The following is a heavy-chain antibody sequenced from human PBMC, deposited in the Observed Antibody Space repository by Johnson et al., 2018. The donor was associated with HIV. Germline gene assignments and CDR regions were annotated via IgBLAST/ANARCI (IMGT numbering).Heavy chain of an antibody. CDR3: QGDSGSYHGNDAFDI. Sequence: QVQLVESGGGVVQPGRSLRLSCAASGFTFSSFGMHWVRQAPGKGLEWVAVIWYDGSNKYYVDSVKGRFTISRDNSKNTLYLQMNSLRAEDTALYYCQGDSGSYHGNDAFDIWGQGTMVTVSS. V-gene: IGHV3-33*01. CDR2: IWYDGSNK. CDR1: GFTFSSFG. D-gene: IGHD1-26*01. J-gene: IGHJ3*02.